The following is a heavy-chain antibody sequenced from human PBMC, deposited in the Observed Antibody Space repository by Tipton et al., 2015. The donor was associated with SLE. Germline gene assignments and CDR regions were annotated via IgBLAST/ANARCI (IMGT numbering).Heavy chain of an antibody. CDR2: IYTSGST. Sequence: LRLSCTVSGGSISSYYWSWIRQPAGKGLEWIGRIYTSGSTNYNPSLKSRVTISVDTSKNQFSLKLSSVTAADTAVYYCARHLWWSGRTVAALYGMDVWGQGTTVTVSS. CDR1: GGSISSYY. D-gene: IGHD6-19*01. CDR3: ARHLWWSGRTVAALYGMDV. V-gene: IGHV4-4*07. J-gene: IGHJ6*02.